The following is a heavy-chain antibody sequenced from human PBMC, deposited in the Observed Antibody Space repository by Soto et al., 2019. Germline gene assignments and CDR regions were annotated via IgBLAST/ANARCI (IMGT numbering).Heavy chain of an antibody. Sequence: QVQLVQSGAEVKKPGSSVKVSCKASGGTFSSYAISWVRQAPGQGLEWMGGIIPIFGTANYAQKFQGRVTITADESTVTAYLELSSLSSEDTAVYSCARRYGGGENWFDPWGEGTLVTVSS. V-gene: IGHV1-69*12. CDR1: GGTFSSYA. J-gene: IGHJ5*02. D-gene: IGHD3-10*01. CDR2: IIPIFGTA. CDR3: ARRYGGGENWFDP.